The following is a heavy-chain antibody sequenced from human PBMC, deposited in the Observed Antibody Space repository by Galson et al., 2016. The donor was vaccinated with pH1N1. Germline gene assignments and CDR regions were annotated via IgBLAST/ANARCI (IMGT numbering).Heavy chain of an antibody. Sequence: SVKVSCKASGGTFGSFGINWVRQAPGQGLEWMGGLIPIFNTAKYARNFQGRVTITADESTTTAYMELSSLRSDDTAVYFCAREDYYDTDLSDWYFDLWGRGTLLTVSS. CDR2: LIPIFNTA. J-gene: IGHJ2*01. CDR1: GGTFGSFG. V-gene: IGHV1-69*13. D-gene: IGHD3-22*01. CDR3: AREDYYDTDLSDWYFDL.